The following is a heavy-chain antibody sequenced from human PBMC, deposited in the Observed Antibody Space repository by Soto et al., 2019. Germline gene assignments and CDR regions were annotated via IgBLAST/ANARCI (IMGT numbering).Heavy chain of an antibody. CDR2: IYYSGST. D-gene: IGHD3-10*01. CDR3: ARPYYYGSGNVLDYYYGMDV. J-gene: IGHJ6*02. Sequence: SETLSLTCTVSGGSISSSSYYWGWIRQPPGKGLEWIGSIYYSGSTYYNPSLKSRVTISVDTSKNQFSLKLSSVTAADTAVYYCARPYYYGSGNVLDYYYGMDVWGQGTTVTVSS. V-gene: IGHV4-39*01. CDR1: GGSISSSSYY.